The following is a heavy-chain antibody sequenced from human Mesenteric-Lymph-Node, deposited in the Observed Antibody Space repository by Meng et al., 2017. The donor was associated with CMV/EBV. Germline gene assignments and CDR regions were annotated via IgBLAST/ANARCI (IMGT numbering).Heavy chain of an antibody. Sequence: SGGSVSSGRYYWSWIRQPPGKGLVWIGYIYYSGSSNYNPSLKSRVTISVDMSKNQFSLKLSSVTAADTAVYYCARDPNYGSGSLFDYWGQGTLVTVSS. J-gene: IGHJ4*02. CDR3: ARDPNYGSGSLFDY. CDR2: IYYSGSS. CDR1: GGSVSSGRYY. V-gene: IGHV4-61*01. D-gene: IGHD3-10*01.